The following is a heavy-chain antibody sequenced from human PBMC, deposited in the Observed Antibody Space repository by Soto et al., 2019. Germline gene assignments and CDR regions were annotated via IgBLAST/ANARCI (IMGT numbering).Heavy chain of an antibody. Sequence: KTSETLSLTCTVSGGSISSYYWSWIRQPPGKGLEWIGYIYYSGSTNYNPSLKSRVTISVDTSKNQFSLKLSSVTAADTAVYYCARARGWYVPATSFGFDYWGQGTLVTVSS. D-gene: IGHD6-19*01. CDR2: IYYSGST. CDR3: ARARGWYVPATSFGFDY. V-gene: IGHV4-59*01. J-gene: IGHJ4*02. CDR1: GGSISSYY.